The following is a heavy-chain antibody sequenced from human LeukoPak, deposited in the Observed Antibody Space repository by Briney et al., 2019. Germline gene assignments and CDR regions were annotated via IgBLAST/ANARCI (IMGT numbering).Heavy chain of an antibody. Sequence: SQTLSLTCTVSGGSISSGDYYWSWIRQPPGKGLEWIGYIYYSGSTYYNPSLKSRVTISVYTSKNQFSLKLSSVTAADTAVYYCARDDSSGWDAFDIWGQGTMVTVSS. CDR2: IYYSGST. CDR1: GGSISSGDYY. CDR3: ARDDSSGWDAFDI. J-gene: IGHJ3*02. D-gene: IGHD3-22*01. V-gene: IGHV4-30-4*01.